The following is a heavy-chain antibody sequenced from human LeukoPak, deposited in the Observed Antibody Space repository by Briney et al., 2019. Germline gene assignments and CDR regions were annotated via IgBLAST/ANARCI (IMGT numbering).Heavy chain of an antibody. CDR2: ISAYNGNT. D-gene: IGHD6-13*01. V-gene: IGHV1-18*01. J-gene: IGHJ3*02. CDR1: GYTFTSYG. Sequence: ASVKVSCKAPGYTFTSYGISWVRQAPGQGLEWMGWISAYNGNTNYAQKLQGRVTMTTDTSTGTAYMELRSLRSDDTAVYYCARDRTGIAAAGTNAFDIWGQGTMVTVSS. CDR3: ARDRTGIAAAGTNAFDI.